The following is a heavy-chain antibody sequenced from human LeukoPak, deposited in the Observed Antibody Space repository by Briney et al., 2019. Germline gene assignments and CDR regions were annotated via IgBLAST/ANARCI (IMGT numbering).Heavy chain of an antibody. D-gene: IGHD3-3*02. CDR1: GFTFSSYG. CDR2: IRYDGSNK. Sequence: PGGSLRLSCAASGFTFSSYGMHWVRQAPGKGLEWVAFIRYDGSNKYYADSVKGRFTISRDNSKNTLYLQMNSLRAEDTAVYYCAKDGGVHSITLDYWGQGTLVTVSS. V-gene: IGHV3-30*02. J-gene: IGHJ4*02. CDR3: AKDGGVHSITLDY.